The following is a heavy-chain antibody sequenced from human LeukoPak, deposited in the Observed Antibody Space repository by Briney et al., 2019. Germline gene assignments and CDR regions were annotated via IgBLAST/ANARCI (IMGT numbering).Heavy chain of an antibody. CDR3: ASETHYGDYGIY. CDR2: IYTSGST. V-gene: IGHV4-61*02. CDR1: GGSISSGSYY. Sequence: SQTLSLTCTVSGGSISSGSYYWSWIRQPAGKGLEWIGRIYTSGSTNYNPSLKSRVTISVDTSKNQFSLKLSSVTAADTAVYYCASETHYGDYGIYWGQGTLVTVSS. D-gene: IGHD4-17*01. J-gene: IGHJ4*02.